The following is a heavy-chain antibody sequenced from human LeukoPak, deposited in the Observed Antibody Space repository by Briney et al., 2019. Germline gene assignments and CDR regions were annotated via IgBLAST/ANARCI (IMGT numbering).Heavy chain of an antibody. CDR3: ARDDYGGNSFVDY. V-gene: IGHV1-46*01. J-gene: IGHJ4*02. CDR2: INPSGGGT. Sequence: ASVKVSCKASGYTFTSYYMHWVRQAPGQGLEWMGIINPSGGGTSYAQKFQGRVTMTRDMSTSTVYMELSSLRSEDTAVYYCARDDYGGNSFVDYWGQGTLVTVSS. CDR1: GYTFTSYY. D-gene: IGHD4-23*01.